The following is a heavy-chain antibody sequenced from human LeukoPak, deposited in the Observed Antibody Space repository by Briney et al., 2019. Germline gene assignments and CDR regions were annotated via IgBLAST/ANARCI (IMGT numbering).Heavy chain of an antibody. CDR2: INPNSGGT. D-gene: IGHD6-19*01. J-gene: IGHJ4*02. Sequence: ASVKVSFTASGYTFTGYYMHWVRMAHGPGIGWMGWINPNSGGTNYAKKFQGRVTMTRDTSISTAYIELRRLRSDDTAVYYCARAPYSSGWYINYWGQGTLVTVSS. CDR1: GYTFTGYY. V-gene: IGHV1-2*02. CDR3: ARAPYSSGWYINY.